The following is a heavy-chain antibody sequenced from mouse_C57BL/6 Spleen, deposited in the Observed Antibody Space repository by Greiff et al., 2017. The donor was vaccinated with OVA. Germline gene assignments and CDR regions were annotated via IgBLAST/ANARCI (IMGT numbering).Heavy chain of an antibody. Sequence: VQLPQSGAELVRPGASVTLSCKASGYTFTDYEMHWVKQTPVHGLEWIGAIDPETGGTAYNQKFKGKAILTADKSSSTAYMELRSLTSEDSAVYYCTRWDGNYVGYFDYWGQGTTLTVSS. CDR2: IDPETGGT. J-gene: IGHJ2*01. V-gene: IGHV1-15*01. CDR3: TRWDGNYVGYFDY. D-gene: IGHD2-1*01. CDR1: GYTFTDYE.